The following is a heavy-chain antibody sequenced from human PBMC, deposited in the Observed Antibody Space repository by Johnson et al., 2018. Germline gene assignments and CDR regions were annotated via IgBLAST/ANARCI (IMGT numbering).Heavy chain of an antibody. CDR2: INPSGGST. CDR3: AREGPGGGWFGELFYGMDV. Sequence: QVQLVQSGAEVKKPGASVKVSCKASGYTFTSYYMHWVRQAPGQGLEWMGIINPSGGSTSYAQKFQGRVTMTRDTSTSTVYMELSILGSEDTAVYYCAREGPGGGWFGELFYGMDVWGQGTTVTVSS. CDR1: GYTFTSYY. V-gene: IGHV1-46*01. J-gene: IGHJ6*02. D-gene: IGHD3-10*01.